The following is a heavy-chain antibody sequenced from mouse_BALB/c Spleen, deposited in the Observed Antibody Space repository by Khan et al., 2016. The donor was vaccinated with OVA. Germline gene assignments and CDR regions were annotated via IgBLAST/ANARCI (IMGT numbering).Heavy chain of an antibody. D-gene: IGHD4-1*01. CDR2: INPYNGGT. J-gene: IGHJ2*01. CDR1: GYTFTNYV. V-gene: IGHV1S136*01. CDR3: ARGNWQSYYFDY. Sequence: VQLQQSGPELVKPGTSVKMSCKASGYTFTNYVLHWVKQKSGQGLEWIGYINPYNGGTKYNEKFKGKATLASEKSSITAYMELSSLTSEDSAVYYCARGNWQSYYFDYWGQGTTLTLSS.